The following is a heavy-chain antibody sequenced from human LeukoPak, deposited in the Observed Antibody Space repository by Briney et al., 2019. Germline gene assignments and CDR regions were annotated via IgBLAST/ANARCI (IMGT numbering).Heavy chain of an antibody. CDR1: GASIGSSY. CDR3: ARGFSSGWHSADD. CDR2: IYYSGST. V-gene: IGHV4-59*01. J-gene: IGHJ4*02. Sequence: SETLSLTCTVSGASIGSSYWSWIRQPPGKGLEWIGYIYYSGSTNYNPSLKSRVTISVDTSKNQFSLNLSSVTAADTAVYYCARGFSSGWHSADDWGQGTLVTASS. D-gene: IGHD6-19*01.